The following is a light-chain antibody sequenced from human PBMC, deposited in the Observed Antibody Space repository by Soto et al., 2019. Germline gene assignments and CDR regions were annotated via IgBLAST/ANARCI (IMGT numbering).Light chain of an antibody. V-gene: IGKV1-5*01. CDR3: QQYNSYPT. CDR2: DAS. CDR1: QSISTR. Sequence: DIQMTQSPSTLSASVGDRATITCRASQSISTRLAWYQQKPGKAPKLLIYDASSLESGVPSRFSGSASGTEFTLTISSLQPDDFATYYCQQYNSYPTFGQGTKVDIK. J-gene: IGKJ1*01.